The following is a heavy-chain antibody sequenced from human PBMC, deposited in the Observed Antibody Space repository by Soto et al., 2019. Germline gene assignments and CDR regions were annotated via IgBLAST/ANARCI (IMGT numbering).Heavy chain of an antibody. CDR1: GGSISSYY. CDR2: IYDSGST. CDR3: AGTRGYCSGGSCPTVVDY. D-gene: IGHD2-15*01. J-gene: IGHJ4*02. Sequence: SETLSLTCTVSGGSISSYYWSWIRQPPGKGLEWIGYIYDSGSTNYNPSLKSRVTISVDTSKNQFSLKLSSVTAADTAVYYCAGTRGYCSGGSCPTVVDYWGQGTLVTVSS. V-gene: IGHV4-59*01.